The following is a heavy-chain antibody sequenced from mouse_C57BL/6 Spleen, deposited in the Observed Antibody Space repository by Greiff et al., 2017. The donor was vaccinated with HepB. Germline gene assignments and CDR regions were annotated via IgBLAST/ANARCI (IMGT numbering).Heavy chain of an antibody. Sequence: EVQLQQSGTVLARPGASVKMSCKTSGYTFTSYWMHWVKQRPGQGLEWIGAIYPGNSDTSYNQKFKGKAKLTAVTSASTAYMELSSLTNEDSAVYYCTRDKSGGDGRFAYWGQGTLVTVSA. V-gene: IGHV1-5*01. CDR3: TRDKSGGDGRFAY. CDR2: IYPGNSDT. D-gene: IGHD3-2*02. J-gene: IGHJ3*01. CDR1: GYTFTSYW.